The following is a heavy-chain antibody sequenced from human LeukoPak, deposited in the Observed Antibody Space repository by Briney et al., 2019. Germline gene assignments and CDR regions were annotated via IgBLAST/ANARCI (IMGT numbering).Heavy chain of an antibody. Sequence: GGSLRLSCAASGFTFSSYSMNWVRQAPGKGLEWVSSISSSSSYIYYPDSVKGRFTISRDNAKNSLYLQMNSLRAEDTAVYYCARARDREIVVVPAAHYMDVWGKGTTVTISS. J-gene: IGHJ6*03. CDR2: ISSSSSYI. CDR1: GFTFSSYS. CDR3: ARARDREIVVVPAAHYMDV. D-gene: IGHD2-2*01. V-gene: IGHV3-21*01.